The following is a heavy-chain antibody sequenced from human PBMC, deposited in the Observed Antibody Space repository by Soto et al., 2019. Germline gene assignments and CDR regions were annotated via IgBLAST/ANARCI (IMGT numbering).Heavy chain of an antibody. V-gene: IGHV4-34*01. CDR3: ASRAMIVAVYAFDY. CDR1: GGSFSGYY. J-gene: IGHJ4*02. CDR2: INHSGST. Sequence: QVQLQQWGAGLLKPSETLSLTCAVYGGSFSGYYWSWIRQPPGKGLEWIGEINHSGSTNYNPSLKSRVTISVDSAKHQFSLKLSSVTAADTPVYYCASRAMIVAVYAFDYWGQGTLVTVSS. D-gene: IGHD3-22*01.